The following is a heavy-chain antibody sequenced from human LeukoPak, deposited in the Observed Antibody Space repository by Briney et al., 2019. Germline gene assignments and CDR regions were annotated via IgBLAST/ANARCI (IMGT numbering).Heavy chain of an antibody. CDR3: AKDGAAAGNDAFDI. D-gene: IGHD6-13*01. J-gene: IGHJ3*02. CDR1: GFTLSNYG. CDR2: IWYDGSNK. Sequence: GRSLRLSCAASGFTLSNYGMHWVRQAPGKGLEWVAVIWYDGSNKQYVDSVKGRFTISRDNSKNTLYLQMNSLRAEDTALYYCAKDGAAAGNDAFDIWGQGTMVTVSS. V-gene: IGHV3-33*06.